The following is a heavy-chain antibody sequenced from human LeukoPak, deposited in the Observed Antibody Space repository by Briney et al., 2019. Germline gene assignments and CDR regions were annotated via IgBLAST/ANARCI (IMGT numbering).Heavy chain of an antibody. CDR1: GFTFSSYG. CDR2: IWYDGSNK. J-gene: IGHJ4*02. CDR3: AREENTYYYGSGSYPNDY. V-gene: IGHV3-33*01. Sequence: SGRSLRLSCAASGFTFSSYGMHWVRQAPGKGLEWVAVIWYDGSNKYYADSVKGRFTTSRDNSKNTLYLQMNSLRAEDTAVYYCAREENTYYYGSGSYPNDYWGQGTLVTVSS. D-gene: IGHD3-10*01.